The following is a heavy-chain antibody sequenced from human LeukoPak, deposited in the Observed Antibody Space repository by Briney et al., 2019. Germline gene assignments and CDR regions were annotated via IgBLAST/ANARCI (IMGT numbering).Heavy chain of an antibody. CDR3: AKRWTSIKYDP. D-gene: IGHD3/OR15-3a*01. Sequence: GGSQRLSCAASGFTFNTYAMSWVRQAPGKGLEWVSAISSSGGSTFHADSVKGRFTISRDNSKNTLYLQMNSLKAEDTAVYYCAKRWTSIKYDPWGQRTLVTVSS. CDR2: ISSSGGST. CDR1: GFTFNTYA. V-gene: IGHV3-23*01. J-gene: IGHJ5*02.